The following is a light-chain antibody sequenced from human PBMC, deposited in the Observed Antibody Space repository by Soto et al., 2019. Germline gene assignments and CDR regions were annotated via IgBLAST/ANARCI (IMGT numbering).Light chain of an antibody. CDR3: QSYDSSLSVVV. CDR1: SSNIGAGYD. Sequence: QSVLTQPPSVSGAPGQRVTISCTGSSSNIGAGYDVHWYQQLPGTAPKLLIYGNSNRPSGVPDRFSGSKSGTSASLAITGLQAEDEADYYCQSYDSSLSVVVFCGGTKLTV. V-gene: IGLV1-40*01. CDR2: GNS. J-gene: IGLJ2*01.